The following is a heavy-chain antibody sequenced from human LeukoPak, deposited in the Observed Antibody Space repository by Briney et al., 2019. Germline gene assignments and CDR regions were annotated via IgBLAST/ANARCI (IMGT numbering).Heavy chain of an antibody. J-gene: IGHJ4*02. V-gene: IGHV4-39*01. D-gene: IGHD1-14*01. CDR2: IYYTGST. CDR1: GASISSRSYY. Sequence: ASETLSLTCTVSGASISSRSYYWGWIRQPPGKGLEWIGSIYYTGSTYCNPSLKSRVTISVDTSKNQFSLKLSSVTAADTAVYYCASHTNGNNRYYFDYWGQGTLVTVSS. CDR3: ASHTNGNNRYYFDY.